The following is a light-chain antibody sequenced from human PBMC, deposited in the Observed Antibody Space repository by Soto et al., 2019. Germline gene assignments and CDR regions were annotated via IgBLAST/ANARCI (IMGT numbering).Light chain of an antibody. J-gene: IGKJ4*01. CDR1: QSVSATY. Sequence: ETVLTQSPGTLSLSPGERATLSCRASQSVSATYLAWYQQKPGQAPRLLIYAASSRATGVPDRFSGSGSGTDFTLTISRLEPEDFAVYYCQHYVTSPITFGGGTKV. CDR2: AAS. V-gene: IGKV3-20*01. CDR3: QHYVTSPIT.